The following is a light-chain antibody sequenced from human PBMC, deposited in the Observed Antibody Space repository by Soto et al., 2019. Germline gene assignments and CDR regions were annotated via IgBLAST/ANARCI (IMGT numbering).Light chain of an antibody. Sequence: EIVLTQSPATLSVSPGERDTLSCRASQRISSNLAWYQQKPGQAPRLLMFRTSSRATGFTARFSSSGSGTQFKLTISSLQSEDFGVYYCQQYNNWPRFPFGGGTKVEI. J-gene: IGKJ4*01. CDR2: RTS. V-gene: IGKV3-15*01. CDR1: QRISSN. CDR3: QQYNNWPRFP.